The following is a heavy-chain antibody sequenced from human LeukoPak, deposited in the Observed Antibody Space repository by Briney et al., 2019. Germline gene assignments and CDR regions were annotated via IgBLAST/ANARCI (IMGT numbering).Heavy chain of an antibody. CDR1: GYTFTTYA. Sequence: GASVKVSCKASGYTFTTYAMHWVRQAPGQRLEWMGWINAGNGNTKYSQKFQGRVTITRDTSASTAYMELSSLRSEDTAVYYCARTYQWLEINAEYFQHWGQGTLVTVSS. V-gene: IGHV1-3*01. D-gene: IGHD6-19*01. CDR2: INAGNGNT. CDR3: ARTYQWLEINAEYFQH. J-gene: IGHJ1*01.